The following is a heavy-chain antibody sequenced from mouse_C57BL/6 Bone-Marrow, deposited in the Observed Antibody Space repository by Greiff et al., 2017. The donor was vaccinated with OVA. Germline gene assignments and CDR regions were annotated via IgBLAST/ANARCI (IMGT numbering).Heavy chain of an antibody. Sequence: VQLQQSGAELVRPGTSVKMSCKASGYTFTNYWIGWAKQRPGHGLEWIGDIYPGGGYTNYNEKFKGKATLTADKSSSTAYMQFSSLTAEDSAIYDCATHYYGSSPCAYWGQGTLVTVSA. CDR3: ATHYYGSSPCAY. CDR2: IYPGGGYT. CDR1: GYTFTNYW. J-gene: IGHJ3*01. D-gene: IGHD1-1*01. V-gene: IGHV1-63*01.